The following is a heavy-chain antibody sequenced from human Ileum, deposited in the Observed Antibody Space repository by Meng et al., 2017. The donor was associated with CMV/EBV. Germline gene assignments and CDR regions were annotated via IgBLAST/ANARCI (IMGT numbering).Heavy chain of an antibody. J-gene: IGHJ6*02. CDR1: GFTFSSYE. CDR2: ITTSGSTI. V-gene: IGHV3-48*03. D-gene: IGHD3-3*01. CDR3: ARDGPRILRFLEWSSYGMDV. Sequence: GESLKISCAASGFTFSSYEMNWVRQAPGKGLEWVSYITTSGSTIYYADSVEGRFTISRDNAKNSLYLQMNSLRAEDTAVYYCARDGPRILRFLEWSSYGMDVWGQGTTVTVSS.